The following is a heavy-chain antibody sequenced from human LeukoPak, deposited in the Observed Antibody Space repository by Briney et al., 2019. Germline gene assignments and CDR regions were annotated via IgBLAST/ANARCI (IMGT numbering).Heavy chain of an antibody. Sequence: GESLKISCKGSGYRFTSYWIGWVRQMPGKGLEWIGIIYPGDSDTTYSPSFQGQVTISADKSISTAYLQWSSLKASDSAMYYCGRIPAAGSLKGSFDIWGQGTMVTVSS. CDR2: IYPGDSDT. J-gene: IGHJ3*02. D-gene: IGHD6-13*01. CDR1: GYRFTSYW. V-gene: IGHV5-51*01. CDR3: GRIPAAGSLKGSFDI.